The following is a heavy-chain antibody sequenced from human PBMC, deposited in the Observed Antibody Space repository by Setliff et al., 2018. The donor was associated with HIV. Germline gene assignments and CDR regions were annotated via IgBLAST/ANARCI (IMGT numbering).Heavy chain of an antibody. CDR2: IVDSGST. V-gene: IGHV4-34*12. CDR1: GGSLTNFW. CDR3: ATYADRESNRFDP. D-gene: IGHD3-10*01. J-gene: IGHJ5*02. Sequence: PSETLSLTCTLYGGSLTNFWWTWIRQSPGKGLEWIGEIVDSGSTTYNPSLKSRVTISVDTSKNQFSLKLSSVTAADTAVYYCATYADRESNRFDPWGQGTLVTVSS.